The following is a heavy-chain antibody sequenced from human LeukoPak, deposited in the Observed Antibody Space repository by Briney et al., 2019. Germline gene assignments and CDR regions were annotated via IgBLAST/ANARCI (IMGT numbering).Heavy chain of an antibody. Sequence: GASVKVSCKASGYTFTGYYMHWVRQAPGQGLEWMGWINPNSGGTNYAQKFQGRVTMSRDTSISTAYMELSGLRSDDTAVYYCARDLLCSAEKLCRQNWGQGTLVTVSS. V-gene: IGHV1-2*02. CDR1: GYTFTGYY. CDR3: ARDLLCSAEKLCRQN. CDR2: INPNSGGT. J-gene: IGHJ4*02. D-gene: IGHD2-15*01.